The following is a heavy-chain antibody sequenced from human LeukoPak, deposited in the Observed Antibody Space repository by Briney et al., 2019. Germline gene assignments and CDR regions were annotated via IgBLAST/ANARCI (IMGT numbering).Heavy chain of an antibody. CDR2: IRYDGSNK. CDR1: GFTFSSYG. Sequence: GGSLRLSCAASGFTFSSYGMHWVRQAPGKGLEWVAFIRYDGSNKYYADSVKGRFTISRDNSKNALYLQMNSLRAEDTAVYYCARVLGQYYYDSSAPDYWGQGTLVTVSS. CDR3: ARVLGQYYYDSSAPDY. J-gene: IGHJ4*02. V-gene: IGHV3-30*02. D-gene: IGHD3-22*01.